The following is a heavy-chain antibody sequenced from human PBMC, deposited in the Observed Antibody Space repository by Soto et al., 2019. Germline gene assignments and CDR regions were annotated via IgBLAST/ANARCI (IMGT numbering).Heavy chain of an antibody. J-gene: IGHJ4*02. V-gene: IGHV6-1*01. D-gene: IGHD1-26*01. Sequence: SQTLSLTCAISGDSVSSKSAAWNWIRQSPSGGLEWLGRTYYRSKWYNEYAVSVKSRIIINPDTSKNQFSLQLNSVTPEDTAVYYCARSGNEGAVDYWGQGTTVTVS. CDR1: GDSVSSKSAA. CDR2: TYYRSKWYN. CDR3: ARSGNEGAVDY.